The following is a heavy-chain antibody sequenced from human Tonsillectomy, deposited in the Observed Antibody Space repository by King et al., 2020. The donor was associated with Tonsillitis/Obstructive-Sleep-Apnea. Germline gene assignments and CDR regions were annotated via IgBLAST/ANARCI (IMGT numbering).Heavy chain of an antibody. D-gene: IGHD3-22*01. V-gene: IGHV3-30*18. Sequence: VQLVESGGGVVQPGRSLRLSCSASGFTFSSYGMHWVRQAPGKGLEWVAVISYDGNNKYYAESVKGRFTISSEKSTNTLYLQMNSLRAEDTAVYYCAKDQMPGYYDSSGYYYFDYWGQGTLVTVSS. J-gene: IGHJ4*02. CDR3: AKDQMPGYYDSSGYYYFDY. CDR2: ISYDGNNK. CDR1: GFTFSSYG.